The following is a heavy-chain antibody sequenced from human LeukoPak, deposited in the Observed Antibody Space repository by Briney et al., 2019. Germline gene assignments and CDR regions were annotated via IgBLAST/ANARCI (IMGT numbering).Heavy chain of an antibody. Sequence: ASVKVSCKASGYTFTSYYMHWVRQAPGQGLEWMGIINPSGGSTSYAQKFQGRVTMTRDTSTSTVYMELSSLRSEDTAVYYCARVADILTGYQILFDYWGQGTLVTVSS. CDR3: ARVADILTGYQILFDY. J-gene: IGHJ4*02. D-gene: IGHD3-9*01. V-gene: IGHV1-46*01. CDR2: INPSGGST. CDR1: GYTFTSYY.